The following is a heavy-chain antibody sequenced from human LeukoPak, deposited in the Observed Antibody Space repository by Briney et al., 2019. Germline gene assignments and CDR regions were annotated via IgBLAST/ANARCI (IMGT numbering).Heavy chain of an antibody. Sequence: PSETLSLTCAVSGVSFDDYYWSWVRQTPGKGLEWIGEINHSGYTNDSPSLKSRVTLSIDTSRKQFSLNLRSVTVADAGIYYCTRMTAGHDYWGQGTLVTVSS. CDR2: INHSGYT. D-gene: IGHD2-21*02. V-gene: IGHV4-34*01. CDR3: TRMTAGHDY. J-gene: IGHJ4*02. CDR1: GVSFDDYY.